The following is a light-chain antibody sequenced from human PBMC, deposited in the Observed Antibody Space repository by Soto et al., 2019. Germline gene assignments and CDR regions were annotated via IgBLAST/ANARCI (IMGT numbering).Light chain of an antibody. J-gene: IGKJ4*01. CDR1: QGIGSY. CDR3: QQLSTYPST. V-gene: IGKV1-9*01. Sequence: IQLTQSPSSLSASVGDRVTITCRASQGIGSYLSWYQQKPGEAPKLLIFDASTLQSGVPSRFSGSGSGTDFTLTISSLQAEDFATYYCQQLSTYPSTFGGGDQGGYQ. CDR2: DAS.